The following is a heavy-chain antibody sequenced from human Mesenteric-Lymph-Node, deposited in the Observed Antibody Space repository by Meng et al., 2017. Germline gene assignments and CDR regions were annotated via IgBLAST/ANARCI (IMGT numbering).Heavy chain of an antibody. Sequence: ASVKVSCKASGYSFTNYYIHWVRQAPGQGLEYMGIIRPSSGRTSYAQKFQGRVTITADESTSTAYMELSSLRSEDTAVYYCARRLSYSSGWYGSAPGMKEAANYYYYGMDVWGQGTTVTVSS. J-gene: IGHJ6*02. CDR3: ARRLSYSSGWYGSAPGMKEAANYYYYGMDV. CDR2: IRPSSGRT. CDR1: GYSFTNYY. D-gene: IGHD6-19*01. V-gene: IGHV1-46*01.